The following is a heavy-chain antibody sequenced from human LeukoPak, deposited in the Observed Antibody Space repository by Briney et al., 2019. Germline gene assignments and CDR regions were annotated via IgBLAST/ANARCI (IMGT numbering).Heavy chain of an antibody. D-gene: IGHD5-18*01. V-gene: IGHV4-38-2*02. Sequence: PSGTLSLTRTVSGYSIRRAYYWGWIRPSPGKGLEWIGAVYGGGNTHYNPSLESRVKQSPDTSKNQFSLKLTSVTAADTAVYYCSRGRKGGYNYAAIDFWGQGTLVTVSS. CDR2: VYGGGNT. CDR3: SRGRKGGYNYAAIDF. J-gene: IGHJ4*02. CDR1: GYSIRRAYY.